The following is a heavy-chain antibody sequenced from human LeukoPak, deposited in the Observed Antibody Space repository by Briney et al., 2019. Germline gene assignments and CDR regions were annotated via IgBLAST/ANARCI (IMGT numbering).Heavy chain of an antibody. V-gene: IGHV3-30-3*01. CDR3: AGYMTTVTSLGY. Sequence: PGGSLRLSCAASGFTFSDYSMHWVRQAPGKGLEWVAVISYDGSNKYYADSVKGRFTISRDNSMNTLYLQMNSLRAEDTAVYYCAGYMTTVTSLGYWGQGTLVTVSS. J-gene: IGHJ4*02. CDR1: GFTFSDYS. D-gene: IGHD4-17*01. CDR2: ISYDGSNK.